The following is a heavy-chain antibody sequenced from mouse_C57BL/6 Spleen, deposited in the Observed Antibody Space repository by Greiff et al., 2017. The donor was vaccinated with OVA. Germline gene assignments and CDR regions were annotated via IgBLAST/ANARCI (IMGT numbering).Heavy chain of an antibody. J-gene: IGHJ2*01. Sequence: QVQLQQSGAELVRPGASVTLSCKASGYTFTDYEMHWVKQTPVHGLEWIGAIDPETGGTAYNQKFKGKAILTAAKSSSTAYMELRSLPSEDSAVYYCTRDRGFDYWGKGTTLTVSS. CDR1: GYTFTDYE. CDR2: IDPETGGT. V-gene: IGHV1-15*01. CDR3: TRDRGFDY.